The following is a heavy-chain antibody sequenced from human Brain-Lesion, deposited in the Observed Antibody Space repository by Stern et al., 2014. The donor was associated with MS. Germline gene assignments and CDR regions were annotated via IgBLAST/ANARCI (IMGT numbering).Heavy chain of an antibody. V-gene: IGHV3-7*01. CDR3: ARVYNTIYGIVTQRGSGMDV. J-gene: IGHJ6*02. CDR2: ITEDGTEK. Sequence: VNLVESGGGLVQPGGSLTISCTAAGFTFGNYWMTWVRQAPGKGLEWVANITEDGTEKNYVDSVKGRFTISRDNARNSLYLQMNSLRVEDTALYYCARVYNTIYGIVTQRGSGMDVWGQGTTVIVSS. CDR1: GFTFGNYW. D-gene: IGHD3-3*01.